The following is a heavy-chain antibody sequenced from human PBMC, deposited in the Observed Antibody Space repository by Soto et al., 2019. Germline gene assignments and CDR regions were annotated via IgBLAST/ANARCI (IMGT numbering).Heavy chain of an antibody. D-gene: IGHD2-15*01. CDR3: ASSVVAYDAFDI. CDR1: GGSFSGYY. CDR2: INHSGST. Sequence: PSETLSLTCAVYGGSFSGYYWSWIRQPPGKGLEWIGEINHSGSTNYNPSLKSRVTISVDTSKNQFSLKLSSVTAADTAVYYCASSVVAYDAFDIWGQGTMVTVSS. J-gene: IGHJ3*02. V-gene: IGHV4-34*01.